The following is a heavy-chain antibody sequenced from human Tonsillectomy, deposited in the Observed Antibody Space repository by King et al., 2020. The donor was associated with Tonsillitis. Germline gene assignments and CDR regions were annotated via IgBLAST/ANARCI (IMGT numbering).Heavy chain of an antibody. D-gene: IGHD2-15*01. CDR3: AKDQFPMSSGGDFDY. CDR2: ISNDGFHK. V-gene: IGHV3-30*18. CDR1: AFTLSSYG. Sequence: QLVQSGGGVVQPGRSLRVSCAPSAFTLSSYGMHWIRQAPGKGLEWVAVISNDGFHKNYADSARGRFTISRDNYKNMLYLEMNSLRAEDTAVYYCAKDQFPMSSGGDFDYWGQGTLVTVSS. J-gene: IGHJ4*02.